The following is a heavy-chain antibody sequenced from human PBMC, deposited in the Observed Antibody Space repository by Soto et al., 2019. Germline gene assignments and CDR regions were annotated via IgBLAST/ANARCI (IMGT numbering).Heavy chain of an antibody. CDR2: IIPILGIA. V-gene: IGHV1-69*02. J-gene: IGHJ4*02. CDR1: GGTFSSYT. Sequence: QVQLVQSGAEVKKPGSSVKVSCKASGGTFSSYTISWVRQAPGQGLEWLGRIIPILGIANYAQKFQGRVTITADKSTSTAYMELSSLRSEDTAVYYCAIRYCSSNSCPFDYWGQGTLVTVSS. CDR3: AIRYCSSNSCPFDY. D-gene: IGHD2-2*01.